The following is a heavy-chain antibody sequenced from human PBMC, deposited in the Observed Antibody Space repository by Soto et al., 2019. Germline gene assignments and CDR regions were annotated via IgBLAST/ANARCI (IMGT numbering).Heavy chain of an antibody. Sequence: EVQLVESGGGLVQPGGSLRLSCAASGFTFSSYSMNWVRQAPGKGLEWVSYIISSSSTIYYADSGKGRFTISRDNAKNSLYLQMHSLRDEDTAVYYCAIERHVVATMHVYYYGMDVWGQGTTVTVSS. CDR2: IISSSSTI. V-gene: IGHV3-48*02. J-gene: IGHJ6*02. D-gene: IGHD5-12*01. CDR1: GFTFSSYS. CDR3: AIERHVVATMHVYYYGMDV.